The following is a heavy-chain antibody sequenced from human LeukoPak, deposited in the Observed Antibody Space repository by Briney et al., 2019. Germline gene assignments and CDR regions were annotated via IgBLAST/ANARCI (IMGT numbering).Heavy chain of an antibody. V-gene: IGHV1-18*01. CDR3: ARVRDYYANSDYSDY. CDR1: GYTFTSYG. CDR2: ISGYNGKT. J-gene: IGHJ4*02. D-gene: IGHD3-22*01. Sequence: ASVKVSCKASGYTFTSYGISWVRQAPGQGLEWMGWISGYNGKTKYVQKFQGRITMTIDTSTTTAYMELRSLTSDDTAVYYCARVRDYYANSDYSDYWGQGTLVTVSS.